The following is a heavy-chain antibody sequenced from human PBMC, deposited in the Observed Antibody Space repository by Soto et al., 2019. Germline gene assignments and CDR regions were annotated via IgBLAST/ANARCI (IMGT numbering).Heavy chain of an antibody. CDR2: IYPGDSDT. CDR1: GYSFTSYW. D-gene: IGHD4-17*01. Sequence: GESLKISCKGSGYSFTSYWIGWVRQMPGKGLEWMGIIYPGDSDTRYSPSFQGQVTISADKSISTAYLQWSSLKASDTAMYYCARLDLMHGDPPGGIDYWGQGTLVTVSS. J-gene: IGHJ4*02. CDR3: ARLDLMHGDPPGGIDY. V-gene: IGHV5-51*01.